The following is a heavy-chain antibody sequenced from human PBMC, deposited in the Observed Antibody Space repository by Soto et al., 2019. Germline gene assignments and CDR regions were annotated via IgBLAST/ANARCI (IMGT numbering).Heavy chain of an antibody. D-gene: IGHD2-21*01. CDR1: GGSISSYY. CDR3: ARGRSYYYFVY. Sequence: SETLSLTCTVSGGSISSYYWSWIRQPPGKGLEWIGYIYYSGSTNYNPSLKSRVTIAVDTSKNQFSLKLSSVTAADTAVYYCARGRSYYYFVYWGQGSLVTVFS. V-gene: IGHV4-59*01. CDR2: IYYSGST. J-gene: IGHJ4*02.